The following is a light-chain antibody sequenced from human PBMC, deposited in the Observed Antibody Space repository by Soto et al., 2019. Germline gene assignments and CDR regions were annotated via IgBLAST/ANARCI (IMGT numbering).Light chain of an antibody. Sequence: QSVLTQPASVSGSPGQSITISCTGTSSDVGGYKYVSWYQQHPGKAPKLMIYDVSNRPSGVSDRFSGSKSGNTASLTISGLQAEDEADYYCSSFTSSNTQVFGGGTKVTVL. CDR3: SSFTSSNTQV. CDR2: DVS. J-gene: IGLJ2*01. V-gene: IGLV2-14*01. CDR1: SSDVGGYKY.